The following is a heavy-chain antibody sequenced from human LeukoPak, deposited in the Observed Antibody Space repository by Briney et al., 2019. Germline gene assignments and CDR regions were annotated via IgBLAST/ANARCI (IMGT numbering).Heavy chain of an antibody. V-gene: IGHV5-51*01. CDR1: GYRFTNYW. CDR3: ARQEYVTIFGVVIIDAFDI. D-gene: IGHD3-3*01. Sequence: GESLKISCKGSGYRFTNYWIGWVRQMPGKGLEWMGIIYPGDSDTRYSPSFQGQVTISADKSISTAYLQWSSLKASDTAMYYCARQEYVTIFGVVIIDAFDIWGQGTMVTVSS. J-gene: IGHJ3*02. CDR2: IYPGDSDT.